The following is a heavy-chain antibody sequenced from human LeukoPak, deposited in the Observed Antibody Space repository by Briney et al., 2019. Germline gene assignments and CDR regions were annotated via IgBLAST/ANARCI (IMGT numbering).Heavy chain of an antibody. Sequence: GGSLRLSCAASGFTFSSYEMNWVRQAPGKGLEWVSYISSSGSTIYYADSVKGRFTISRDNAKNSLYLQMSSLRAEDTAVYYCARPTGGAFDIWGQGTMVTVSS. CDR2: ISSSGSTI. V-gene: IGHV3-48*03. D-gene: IGHD7-27*01. CDR1: GFTFSSYE. CDR3: ARPTGGAFDI. J-gene: IGHJ3*02.